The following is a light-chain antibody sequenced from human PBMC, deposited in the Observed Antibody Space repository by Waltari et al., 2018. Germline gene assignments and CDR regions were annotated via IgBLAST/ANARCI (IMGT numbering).Light chain of an antibody. CDR1: RSDVGGFNY. Sequence: QSALSQPASASGSPGQPITISCTGSRSDVGGFNYVSWYQQNPGKAPKLLIFEATKRPSGVSIRFSGSTSGNTASLTISGLQAEDEADYYCSSYASSNFLVFGGGTKVTVL. V-gene: IGLV2-14*01. CDR2: EAT. J-gene: IGLJ3*02. CDR3: SSYASSNFLV.